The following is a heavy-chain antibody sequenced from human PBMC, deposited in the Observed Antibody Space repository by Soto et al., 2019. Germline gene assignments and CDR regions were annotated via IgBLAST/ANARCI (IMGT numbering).Heavy chain of an antibody. D-gene: IGHD3-10*01. CDR2: ISSSGSSR. J-gene: IGHJ3*02. CDR3: AREGSSDAYDI. Sequence: EMQLVESGGGLVQPGGSLRLSCAASGFTFSTSQMNWVRQAPGKGLEWLSYISSSGSSRYYADSVKGRFTIARDNAKNSLYLQMNSLRVEDTAFYYCAREGSSDAYDIWGQGTKVTVSS. V-gene: IGHV3-48*03. CDR1: GFTFSTSQ.